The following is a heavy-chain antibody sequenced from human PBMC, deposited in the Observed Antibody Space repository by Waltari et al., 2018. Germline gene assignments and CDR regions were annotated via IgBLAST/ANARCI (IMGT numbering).Heavy chain of an antibody. D-gene: IGHD2-8*02. V-gene: IGHV1-2*06. CDR1: GHTFTGYY. CDR3: ARVGVLDSLTNWFDP. J-gene: IGHJ5*02. CDR2: INPNSGGT. Sequence: QVQLVQSGAEVKKPGASVKVSCKASGHTFTGYYMHWVRQAPGQGLEWMGRINPNSGGTNYAQKFQGRVTMTRDTSISTAYMELSRLRSDDTAVYYCARVGVLDSLTNWFDPWGQGTLVTVSS.